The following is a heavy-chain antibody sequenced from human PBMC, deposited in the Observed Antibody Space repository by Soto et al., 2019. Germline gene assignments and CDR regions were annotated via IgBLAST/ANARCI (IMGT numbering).Heavy chain of an antibody. J-gene: IGHJ4*02. D-gene: IGHD2-21*01. CDR3: ANDSALRVKDH. V-gene: IGHV3-23*01. Sequence: VQLLESGGGLVQPGGYLRLSCAASGFTFSSYAMTWVRQAPGKGLQWVSAISGSGGSTYYADSVKGRFTISRDNTENTLYLQMNSLRAEDAAVYYCANDSALRVKDHLAQATLVTVSS. CDR2: ISGSGGST. CDR1: GFTFSSYA.